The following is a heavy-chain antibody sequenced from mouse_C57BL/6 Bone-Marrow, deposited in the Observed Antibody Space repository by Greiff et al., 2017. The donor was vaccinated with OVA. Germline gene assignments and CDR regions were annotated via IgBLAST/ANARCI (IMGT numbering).Heavy chain of an antibody. Sequence: SGAELVRPGASVTLSCKASGYTFTDYEMHWVKQTPVHGLEWIGAIDPETGGTAYNQKFKGKAILTADKSSSTAYMERRSLTSEDSAVYYCTNSSGLAWFAYWGQGTLVTVSA. CDR2: IDPETGGT. D-gene: IGHD3-2*02. J-gene: IGHJ3*01. CDR1: GYTFTDYE. V-gene: IGHV1-15*01. CDR3: TNSSGLAWFAY.